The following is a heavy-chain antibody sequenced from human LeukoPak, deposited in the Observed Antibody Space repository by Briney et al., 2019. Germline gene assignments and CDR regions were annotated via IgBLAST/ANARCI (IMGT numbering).Heavy chain of an antibody. CDR2: IKQDGSEK. CDR3: AREGEYSSGWYGNWFDP. J-gene: IGHJ5*02. CDR1: GFTFSSYW. Sequence: GGSLRLSCAASGFTFSSYWMSWVRQAPGKGLEWVANIKQDGSEKYYVDSVKGRFTISRDNAKNSLYLQMNSLRAEDTAVYYCAREGEYSSGWYGNWFDPWGQGTLVTVSS. V-gene: IGHV3-7*01. D-gene: IGHD6-19*01.